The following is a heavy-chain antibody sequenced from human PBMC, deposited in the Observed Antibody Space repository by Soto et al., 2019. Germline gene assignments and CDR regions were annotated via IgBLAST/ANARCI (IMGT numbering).Heavy chain of an antibody. CDR1: GFTFSNYA. CDR2: ISYDGSNK. Sequence: QGQLVESGGGVVQPGRSLRLSCAASGFTFSNYAIHWVRQAPGKGLEWVAVISYDGSNKYYTDSVKGRFIISRDNSENTLYLQMSSLRAEDTAVYYCARDYSYQSSMDVWGRGTTVTVSS. J-gene: IGHJ6*02. D-gene: IGHD2-15*01. CDR3: ARDYSYQSSMDV. V-gene: IGHV3-30-3*01.